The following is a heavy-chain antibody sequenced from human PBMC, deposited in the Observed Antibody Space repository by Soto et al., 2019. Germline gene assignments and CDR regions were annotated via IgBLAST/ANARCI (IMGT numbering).Heavy chain of an antibody. Sequence: GASVKVSCKASGYTFTSYYMHWVRQAPGQGLEWMGIINPSGGSTSYAQKFRGRVTMTRDTSTSTVYMELSSLRSEDTAVYYCARSLASVDTAMVFDYWGQGTLVTVSS. CDR1: GYTFTSYY. V-gene: IGHV1-46*01. D-gene: IGHD5-18*01. J-gene: IGHJ4*02. CDR2: INPSGGST. CDR3: ARSLASVDTAMVFDY.